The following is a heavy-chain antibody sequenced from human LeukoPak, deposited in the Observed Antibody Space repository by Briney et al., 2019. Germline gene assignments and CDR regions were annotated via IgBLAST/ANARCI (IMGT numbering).Heavy chain of an antibody. CDR2: INSDGSTT. Sequence: PGGSLRLSCGASGFTFRTYWMHWVRQAPGKGLVWVSRINSDGSTTDYADSVKGRFTISRDNAKNTVYLQMNSLRAEDTAVYYCARDGTAANFDYWGQGALLTVSP. CDR3: ARDGTAANFDY. CDR1: GFTFRTYW. J-gene: IGHJ4*02. D-gene: IGHD6-13*01. V-gene: IGHV3-74*01.